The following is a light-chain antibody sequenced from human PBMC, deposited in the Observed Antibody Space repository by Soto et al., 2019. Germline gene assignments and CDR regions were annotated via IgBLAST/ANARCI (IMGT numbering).Light chain of an antibody. J-gene: IGKJ1*01. Sequence: EIVLTQSPGTLSLSPGERATLSCRASQSVSSSYLAWYQQKPGQAPRLLIYGASSRATGIPDGLSGSGSGTDFTLTISSLEPEGFAVYYCQQYCSSPRTFGQGNKVEIK. V-gene: IGKV3-20*01. CDR2: GAS. CDR1: QSVSSSY. CDR3: QQYCSSPRT.